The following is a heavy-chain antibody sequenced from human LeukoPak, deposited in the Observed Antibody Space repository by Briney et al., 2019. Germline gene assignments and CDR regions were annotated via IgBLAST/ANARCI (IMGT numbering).Heavy chain of an antibody. CDR3: AKAPNYGDPRDY. Sequence: GGSLRLSCAASGFTFSSYAMSWVRQAPGKGLEWVSSISGRGGSTYYADSVKGRFTISRDNSKNTLYLQMNSLRAEDTAVYYCAKAPNYGDPRDYWGQGTLVTVSS. CDR1: GFTFSSYA. J-gene: IGHJ4*02. CDR2: ISGRGGST. V-gene: IGHV3-23*01. D-gene: IGHD4-17*01.